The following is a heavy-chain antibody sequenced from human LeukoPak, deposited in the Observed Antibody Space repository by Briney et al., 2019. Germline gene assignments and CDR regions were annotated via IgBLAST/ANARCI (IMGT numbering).Heavy chain of an antibody. CDR1: GGSISSYY. CDR2: IYYSGST. V-gene: IGHV4-59*12. D-gene: IGHD3-10*01. J-gene: IGHJ4*02. Sequence: SETLSLTCTVSGGSISSYYWSWIRQPPGRALEWIGYIYYSGSTYYNPSLKSRVTISLDTSKNQFSLKLSSVTAADTAVYYCARDQEDSGTDYWGQGTLVTVSS. CDR3: ARDQEDSGTDY.